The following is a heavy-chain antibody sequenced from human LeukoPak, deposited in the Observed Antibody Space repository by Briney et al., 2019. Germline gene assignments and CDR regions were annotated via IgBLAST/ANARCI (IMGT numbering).Heavy chain of an antibody. CDR1: GFTFSSYA. V-gene: IGHV3-30*01. J-gene: IGHJ6*03. D-gene: IGHD3-3*01. CDR3: ARSSGPTYYDFWSGYYDYYYYYYMDV. Sequence: QPGGSLRLSCAASGFTFSSYAMHWVRQAPGKGLEWVAVISYDGSNKYYADSVKGRFTISRDNSKNTLYLQMNSQRAEDTAVYYCARSSGPTYYDFWSGYYDYYYYYYMDVWGKGTTVTVSS. CDR2: ISYDGSNK.